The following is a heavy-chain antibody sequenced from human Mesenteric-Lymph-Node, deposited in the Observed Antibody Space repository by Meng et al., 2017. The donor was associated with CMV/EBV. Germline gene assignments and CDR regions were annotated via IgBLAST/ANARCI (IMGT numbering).Heavy chain of an antibody. CDR1: GFTFSSYA. Sequence: GESLKISCAASGFTFSSYAMSWVRQAPGKGLEWVSAISGSGGSTYYADSVKGRFTISRDNSKNTLYLQMNSLRAEDTALYYCARRGSYQRGYFDYWGQGTLVTVSS. J-gene: IGHJ4*02. CDR2: ISGSGGST. D-gene: IGHD1-26*01. V-gene: IGHV3-23*01. CDR3: ARRGSYQRGYFDY.